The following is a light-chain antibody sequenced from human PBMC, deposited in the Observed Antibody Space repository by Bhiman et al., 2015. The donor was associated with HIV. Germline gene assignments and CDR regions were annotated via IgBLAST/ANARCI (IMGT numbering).Light chain of an antibody. CDR2: FDT. CDR1: NIGSKN. J-gene: IGLJ2*01. CDR3: QMWDSTYVV. V-gene: IGLV3-21*04. Sequence: SYVLTQPPSVSVAPGKTATITCGGNNIGSKNVHWYQQKPGRAPVLVIYFDTDRPSGIPERFSGSNSGNAATLTISRVEAGDEAGYYCQMWDSTYVVFGGGTKADRP.